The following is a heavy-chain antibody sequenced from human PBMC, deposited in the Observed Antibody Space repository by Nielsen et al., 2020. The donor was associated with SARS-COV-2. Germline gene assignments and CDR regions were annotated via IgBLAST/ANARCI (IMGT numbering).Heavy chain of an antibody. CDR3: ARGRNYYYYGMDV. Sequence: SETLSLTCTVSGGSISSYYWSWIRQHPGKGLEWIGYIYYSGSTYYNPSLKSRVTISVDTSKNQFSLKLSSVTAADTAVYYCARGRNYYYYGMDVWGQGTTVTVSS. D-gene: IGHD1-14*01. J-gene: IGHJ6*02. V-gene: IGHV4-59*06. CDR2: IYYSGST. CDR1: GGSISSYY.